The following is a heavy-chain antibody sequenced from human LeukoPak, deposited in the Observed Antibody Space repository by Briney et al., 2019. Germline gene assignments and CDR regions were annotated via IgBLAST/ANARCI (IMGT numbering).Heavy chain of an antibody. D-gene: IGHD2-21*02. J-gene: IGHJ4*02. Sequence: GGSLRLSCAASGFAFSTYWMDWVRQAPGKGLEWVGNINQDGSVKHYVDSVRGRFTISRDNAKNSLHLQMNSLRAEDTAVYYCATDRDNSDWQKRFDSWGQGTLVTVSS. CDR2: INQDGSVK. CDR3: ATDRDNSDWQKRFDS. CDR1: GFAFSTYW. V-gene: IGHV3-7*01.